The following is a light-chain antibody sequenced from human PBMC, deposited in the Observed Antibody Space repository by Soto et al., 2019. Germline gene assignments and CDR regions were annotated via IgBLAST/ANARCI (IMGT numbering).Light chain of an antibody. CDR2: SAT. J-gene: IGKJ5*01. CDR3: QQRSNWPPIT. Sequence: DIQMTQSPPSLSASVGDTVTITCRASEYISSYLNWYQSKPGKAPQLLIYSATTLHTGVPPRFSGSGSGTDFTLTISSLEPEDFAVYYCQQRSNWPPITFGQGTRLEIK. CDR1: EYISSY. V-gene: IGKV1-39*01.